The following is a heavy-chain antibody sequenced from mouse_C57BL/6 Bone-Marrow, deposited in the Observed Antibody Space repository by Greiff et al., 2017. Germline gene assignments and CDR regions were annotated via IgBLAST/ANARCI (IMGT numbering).Heavy chain of an antibody. CDR2: INPSSGYT. J-gene: IGHJ4*01. Sequence: QVQLQQSGAELAKPGASVKLSCKASGYTFTSYWMTWVKQRPGQGLEWIGYINPSSGYTKYNEKFKDKATLTADKSSSTAYMQQSSLTYADSAVDYWSRLWCYYDMDYWGQGTSVTVSA. D-gene: IGHD1-1*02. CDR3: SRLWCYYDMDY. V-gene: IGHV1-7*01. CDR1: GYTFTSYW.